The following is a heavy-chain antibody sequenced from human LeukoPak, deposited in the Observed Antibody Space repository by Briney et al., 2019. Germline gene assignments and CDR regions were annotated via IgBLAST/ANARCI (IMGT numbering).Heavy chain of an antibody. J-gene: IGHJ5*02. V-gene: IGHV3-48*01. D-gene: IGHD3-16*01. Sequence: GGSLGLSCAASGFTFSSYSMNWVRQAPGKGLEWLSYINSKSDDIYHADSVKGRFTVSRDNAKNSLYLQMNNLRVEDTAVYYCARAEETTWGIDPWGQGTLVTVSS. CDR1: GFTFSSYS. CDR3: ARAEETTWGIDP. CDR2: INSKSDDI.